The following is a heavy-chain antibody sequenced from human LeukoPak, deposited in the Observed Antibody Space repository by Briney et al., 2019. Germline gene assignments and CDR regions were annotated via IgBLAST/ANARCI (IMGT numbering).Heavy chain of an antibody. D-gene: IGHD6-13*01. Sequence: GGSLRLSCAASGFTFSSYAMSWVRQAPGKGLEWVSAISGSGGSTYYADSVKGRFTISRDNSKDTLYLQMNSLRAEDTAVYYCAIDSIGYSSSWWNYWGQGTLVTVSS. CDR2: ISGSGGST. V-gene: IGHV3-23*01. CDR3: AIDSIGYSSSWWNY. J-gene: IGHJ4*02. CDR1: GFTFSSYA.